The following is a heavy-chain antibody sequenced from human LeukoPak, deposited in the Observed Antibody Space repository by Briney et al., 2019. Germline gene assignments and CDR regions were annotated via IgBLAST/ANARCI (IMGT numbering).Heavy chain of an antibody. D-gene: IGHD5-24*01. CDR1: GGSFSSDGFY. V-gene: IGHV4-30-2*01. CDR3: AGGPLFQMAALAGFLDY. J-gene: IGHJ4*02. Sequence: SETLSLTCTVSGGSFSSDGFYWNWIRQPPGKGLEWIGYVSHSGSTYYNSSLMSRVIMSLDMPKSQFSLKLISVTAADTAVYYCAGGPLFQMAALAGFLDYWGQGILVTVSS. CDR2: VSHSGST.